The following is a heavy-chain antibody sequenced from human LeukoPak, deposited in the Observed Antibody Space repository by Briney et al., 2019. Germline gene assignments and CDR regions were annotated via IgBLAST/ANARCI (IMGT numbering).Heavy chain of an antibody. J-gene: IGHJ3*02. CDR2: IYHSGST. CDR1: GGSISSGGYS. CDR3: ARAVLRGAFDI. Sequence: TLSLTCAVSGGSISSGGYSWSWIRQPPGKGLEWIGYIYHSGSTYYNPSLKSRVTISVDRSKNQFSLKLSPVTAADTAVYYCARAVLRGAFDIWGQGTMVTVSS. V-gene: IGHV4-30-2*01.